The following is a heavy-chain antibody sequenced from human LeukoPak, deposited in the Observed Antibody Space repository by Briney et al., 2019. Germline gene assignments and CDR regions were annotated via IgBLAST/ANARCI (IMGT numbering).Heavy chain of an antibody. Sequence: SETLSLTCTVSGDSISSDHYYWGWIRQPAGKGLEWIGRIYTSGSTNYNPSLKSRVTISVDTSKNQFSLKLSSVTAADTAVYYCARGIIRYNWNYDDYWGQGTLVTVSS. D-gene: IGHD1-20*01. CDR2: IYTSGST. V-gene: IGHV4-61*02. CDR1: GDSISSDHYY. J-gene: IGHJ4*02. CDR3: ARGIIRYNWNYDDY.